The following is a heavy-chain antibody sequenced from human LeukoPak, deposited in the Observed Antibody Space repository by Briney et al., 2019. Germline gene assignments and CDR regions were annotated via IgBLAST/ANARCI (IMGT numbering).Heavy chain of an antibody. CDR1: GFTFDDYA. CDR2: ISWNSGTI. Sequence: GGSLRLSCAASGFTFDDYAIHWVRQVPGKGLKWVSGISWNSGTIGYEVSVKGRFTISRDNAKNSLYLQMNSLRAEDTALYYCAKERIVGGYRYGPFDHWGQGTLVTVSS. CDR3: AKERIVGGYRYGPFDH. J-gene: IGHJ4*02. V-gene: IGHV3-9*01. D-gene: IGHD5-18*01.